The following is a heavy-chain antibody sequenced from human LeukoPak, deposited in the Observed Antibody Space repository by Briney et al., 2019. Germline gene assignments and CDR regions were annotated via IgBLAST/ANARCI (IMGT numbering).Heavy chain of an antibody. V-gene: IGHV3-21*01. CDR3: ARDRRQREYCSGGSCYSGRYFDY. J-gene: IGHJ4*02. D-gene: IGHD2-15*01. CDR2: ISSSSSYI. CDR1: GFTFSSYS. Sequence: GGSLRLSCAASGFTFSSYSMNWVRQAPGQGLEWVSSISSSSSYIYYADSVKGRFTISRDKAKNSLYLQMNSLRAEDTAVYYCARDRRQREYCSGGSCYSGRYFDYWGQGTLVTVSS.